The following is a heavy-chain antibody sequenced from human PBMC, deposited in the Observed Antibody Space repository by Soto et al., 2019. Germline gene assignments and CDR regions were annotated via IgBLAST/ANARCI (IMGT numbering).Heavy chain of an antibody. CDR2: ITNSGDDT. Sequence: PGGSLSLSCAASGFPFGSYAMSWVRQAPGKGLEWVSGITNSGDDTYYADSVKGRFTVSRDNSKNTLYLQVNSPRAEDTAVYYCAKTRYFGSSGRYFDYWGQGTLVTVSS. CDR3: AKTRYFGSSGRYFDY. CDR1: GFPFGSYA. V-gene: IGHV3-23*01. J-gene: IGHJ4*02. D-gene: IGHD3-22*01.